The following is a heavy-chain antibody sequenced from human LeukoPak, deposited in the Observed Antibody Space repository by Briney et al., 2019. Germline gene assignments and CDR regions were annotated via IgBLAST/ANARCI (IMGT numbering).Heavy chain of an antibody. Sequence: SETLSLTCVVSGGSISSHYWSWIRQTPGKGLESISHIYDSGSTDYNPSIKSRVATSLDTSKNQLSLNLSSMTTSATPVYSCARRSGVLDCRVSRYYFDLWGQGTLVTVSS. V-gene: IGHV4-59*11. CDR3: ARRSGVLDCRVSRYYFDL. D-gene: IGHD2-15*01. J-gene: IGHJ4*02. CDR2: IYDSGST. CDR1: GGSISSHY.